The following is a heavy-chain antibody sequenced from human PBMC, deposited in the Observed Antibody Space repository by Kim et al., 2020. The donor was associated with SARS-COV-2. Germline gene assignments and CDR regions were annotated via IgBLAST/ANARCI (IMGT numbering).Heavy chain of an antibody. Sequence: SVKVSCKASVGTFSSYAISWVRQAPGQGLEWMGRIIPILGIANYAQKFQGRVTLTADKSTSTAYMELSSLRSEDTAVYYCAREGRNGAFYYYYYMDVWG. V-gene: IGHV1-69*04. CDR1: VGTFSSYA. D-gene: IGHD2-15*01. J-gene: IGHJ6*03. CDR3: AREGRNGAFYYYYYMDV. CDR2: IIPILGIA.